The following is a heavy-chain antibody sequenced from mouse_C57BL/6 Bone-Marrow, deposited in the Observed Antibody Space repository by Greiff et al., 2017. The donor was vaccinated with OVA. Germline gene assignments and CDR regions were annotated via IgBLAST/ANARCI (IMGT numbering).Heavy chain of an antibody. V-gene: IGHV1-63*01. CDR3: ASATIVYFDY. CDR2: IYPGGGYT. CDR1: GYTFTNYW. Sequence: VQLQQPGAELVRPGTSVKMSCKASGYTFTNYWIGWAKQRPGHGLEWIGDIYPGGGYTNYNEKFKGKATLTADKSSSTAYMQVSSLTSEDSAIYYCASATIVYFDYWGQGTTLTVSS. D-gene: IGHD2-12*01. J-gene: IGHJ2*01.